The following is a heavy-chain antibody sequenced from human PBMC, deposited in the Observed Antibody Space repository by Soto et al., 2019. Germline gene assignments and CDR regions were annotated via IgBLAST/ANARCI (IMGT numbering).Heavy chain of an antibody. Sequence: QVQLVQSGGEVKKPWASVKVSCKASGYTFSNYAISWVRQAPGQGLEWMGWITAHNGNTKYAQKFQARVTMTTDTATSTASMELRSLTSDDTAVYYCARDAPYDDFWSGVMELYYYGMDVWGQGTTVTVSS. V-gene: IGHV1-18*01. D-gene: IGHD3-3*01. CDR1: GYTFSNYA. J-gene: IGHJ6*02. CDR2: ITAHNGNT. CDR3: ARDAPYDDFWSGVMELYYYGMDV.